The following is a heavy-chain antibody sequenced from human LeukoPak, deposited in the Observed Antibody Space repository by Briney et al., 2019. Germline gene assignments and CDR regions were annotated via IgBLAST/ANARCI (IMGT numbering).Heavy chain of an antibody. D-gene: IGHD6-13*01. CDR2: IYSGGNT. CDR3: ARGLVIAAAGTRDAFDI. J-gene: IGHJ3*02. CDR1: GFTFSSNY. V-gene: IGHV3-53*01. Sequence: GGSLRLSCAASGFTFSSNYMGWVRQAPGKGLEWVSVIYSGGNTYYSDSVKGRFTISRENSKNTLYLQMNSLRADDTAVYYCARGLVIAAAGTRDAFDIWGQGTMVTVSS.